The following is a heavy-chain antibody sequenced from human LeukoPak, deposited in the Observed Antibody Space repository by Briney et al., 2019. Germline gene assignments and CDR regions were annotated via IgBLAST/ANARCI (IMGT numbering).Heavy chain of an antibody. CDR1: GFTFSSYG. D-gene: IGHD4-17*01. CDR2: IYNYGST. V-gene: IGHV4-39*01. CDR3: ARHRGLYGDYYFDY. Sequence: GSLRLSCAASGFTFSSYGMHWVRQPPGKGLEWIGSIYNYGSTFHNPSLKSRVTMSVDRSKNQFSLKVNSVTAADTAVYYCARHRGLYGDYYFDYWGQGTLVTVSS. J-gene: IGHJ4*02.